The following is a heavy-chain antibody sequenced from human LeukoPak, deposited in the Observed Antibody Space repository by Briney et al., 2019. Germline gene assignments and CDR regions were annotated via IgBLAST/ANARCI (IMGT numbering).Heavy chain of an antibody. V-gene: IGHV3-23*01. D-gene: IGHD6-13*01. Sequence: PGGSLRLSCAASEFSFSSHAMSWVRQAPGKGLEWASAITSTGGSAYYADSVKGRFTISRDKPKNTLYLQMNSLRAEDTAIYYCAKVSSSSWTFEYWGQGTLVTVSS. CDR2: ITSTGGSA. J-gene: IGHJ4*02. CDR1: EFSFSSHA. CDR3: AKVSSSSWTFEY.